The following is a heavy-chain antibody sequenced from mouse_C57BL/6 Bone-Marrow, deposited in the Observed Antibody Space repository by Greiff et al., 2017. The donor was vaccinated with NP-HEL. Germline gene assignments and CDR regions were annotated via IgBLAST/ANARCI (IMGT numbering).Heavy chain of an antibody. D-gene: IGHD1-1*01. J-gene: IGHJ3*01. CDR3: AREGSTTGFAY. Sequence: QVQLQQPGAELVKPGASVKLSCKASGYTFTSYWMQWVKQRPGQGLEWIGEIDPSDSYTNYNQKFKGKATLTVDTSSSTAYMQLSSLTSEDSAVYYWAREGSTTGFAYWGRGTLVTVSA. CDR1: GYTFTSYW. CDR2: IDPSDSYT. V-gene: IGHV1-50*01.